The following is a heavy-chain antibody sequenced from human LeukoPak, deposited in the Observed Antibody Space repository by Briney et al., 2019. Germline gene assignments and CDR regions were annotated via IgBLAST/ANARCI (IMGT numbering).Heavy chain of an antibody. CDR1: GYSISSGYY. V-gene: IGHV4-38-2*02. CDR2: IYYSGST. Sequence: SSETLSLTCTVSGYSISSGYYWGWIRQPPGKGLEWIGSIYYSGSTYYNPSLKSRVTISVDTSKNQFSLKLSSVTAADTAVYYCARDPQGGYYYGSNWFDPWGQGTLVTVSS. CDR3: ARDPQGGYYYGSNWFDP. J-gene: IGHJ5*02. D-gene: IGHD3-22*01.